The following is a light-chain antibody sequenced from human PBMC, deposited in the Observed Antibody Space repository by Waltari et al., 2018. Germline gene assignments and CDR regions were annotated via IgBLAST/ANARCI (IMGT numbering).Light chain of an antibody. Sequence: DIVMTQSPDSLAVSLGERATINCKSSQIVLWSSNNKNYLAWYQQKPGQPPKLLISWASTRESGVPDRFSGSGSGTDFTLTISSLQAEDVAFYYCQQYYSSSFTFGPGTKVDIK. J-gene: IGKJ3*01. CDR3: QQYYSSSFT. CDR2: WAS. CDR1: QIVLWSSNNKNY. V-gene: IGKV4-1*01.